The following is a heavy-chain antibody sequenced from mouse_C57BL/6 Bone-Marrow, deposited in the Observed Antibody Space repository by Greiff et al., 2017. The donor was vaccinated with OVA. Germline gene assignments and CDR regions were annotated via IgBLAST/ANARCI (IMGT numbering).Heavy chain of an antibody. D-gene: IGHD2-1*01. V-gene: IGHV8-8*01. CDR2: IWWDDDK. CDR3: ARFGNYVGYFDY. Sequence: VKLVESGPGILQPSQTLSLTCSFSGFSLSTFGMGVGWIRQPSGQVLEWLAHIWWDDDKYYNPALKSRLTISKDTSKNQVFLKIANVDTADTATDYCARFGNYVGYFDYWGQGTTLTVSS. CDR1: GFSLSTFGMG. J-gene: IGHJ2*01.